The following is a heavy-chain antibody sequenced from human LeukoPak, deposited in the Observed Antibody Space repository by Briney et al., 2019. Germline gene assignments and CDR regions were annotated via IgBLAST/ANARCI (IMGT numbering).Heavy chain of an antibody. D-gene: IGHD3-10*01. J-gene: IGHJ3*02. CDR1: GFTFEDYA. CDR3: AKDKSAMVRGVGDAFDI. CDR2: LSLDGGGT. V-gene: IGHV3-43D*03. Sequence: GGSLRLSCAPSGFTFEDYAMYWVRPTPGEGLEWVSLLSLDGGGTHSADSVKGRFTISRDNRKNSLYLQMNSLRAEDTALYYCAKDKSAMVRGVGDAFDIWGQGTMVTVSS.